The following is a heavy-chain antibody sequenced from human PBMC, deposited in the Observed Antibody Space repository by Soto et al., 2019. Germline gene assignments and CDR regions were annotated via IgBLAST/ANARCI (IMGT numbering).Heavy chain of an antibody. CDR3: ARERPDGARLDP. Sequence: QVQLQESGPGLVKPSQTLSLTCTVSGGSISSGDYYWSWIRQPPGKGLEWIGYIYHSGSTYYNPSLRSRVTISVDPSNNQFSRKLSSVTAADTAVYYCARERPDGARLDPWGQGTLVTVSS. CDR1: GGSISSGDYY. CDR2: IYHSGST. D-gene: IGHD6-6*01. V-gene: IGHV4-30-4*01. J-gene: IGHJ5*02.